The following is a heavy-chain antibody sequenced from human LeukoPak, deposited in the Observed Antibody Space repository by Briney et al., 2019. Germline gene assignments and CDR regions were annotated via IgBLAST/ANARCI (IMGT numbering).Heavy chain of an antibody. CDR2: ISAYNGNT. J-gene: IGHJ4*02. V-gene: IGHV1-18*01. CDR3: ARDYQVGSVAGTDYFDY. CDR1: GYTFTSYA. Sequence: ASVKVSCKASGYTFTSYAMNWVRQAPGQGLEWMGWISAYNGNTNYAQKLQGRVTMTTDTSTSTAYMELRSLRSDDTAVYYCARDYQVGSVAGTDYFDYWGQGTLVTVSS. D-gene: IGHD6-19*01.